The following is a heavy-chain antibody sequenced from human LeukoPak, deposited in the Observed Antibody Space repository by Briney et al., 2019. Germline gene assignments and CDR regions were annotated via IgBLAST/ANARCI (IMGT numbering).Heavy chain of an antibody. CDR1: GFTFSSYG. J-gene: IGHJ2*01. Sequence: PGGSLRLSCAASGFTFSSYGMNWVRQAPGKGVEWVSRIIRKGAGTYYADSVKGRFTTSRDNPKYTLYLQMNSLRAEDTAVYYCARAQANTWYFDLWGRGALVTVSS. CDR3: ARAQANTWYFDL. V-gene: IGHV3-23*01. CDR2: IIRKGAGT.